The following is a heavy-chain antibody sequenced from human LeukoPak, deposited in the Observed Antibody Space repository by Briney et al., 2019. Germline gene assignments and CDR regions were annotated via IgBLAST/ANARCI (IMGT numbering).Heavy chain of an antibody. CDR3: AQGHYVGNSEFLDN. J-gene: IGHJ4*02. V-gene: IGHV3-33*07. Sequence: GGSLRLSCAASGFSFSSYGMYWVRQAPGKGLEWVALIYNDGGLPNYLHSVRGRFTISRDNSKNTLYLQMDSLRVEDTAVYYCAQGHYVGNSEFLDNWVQGSLVIVSS. CDR1: GFSFSSYG. CDR2: IYNDGGLP. D-gene: IGHD4-23*01.